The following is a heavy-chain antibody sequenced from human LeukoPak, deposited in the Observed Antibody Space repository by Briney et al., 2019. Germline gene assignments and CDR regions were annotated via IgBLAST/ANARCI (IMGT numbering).Heavy chain of an antibody. CDR3: AKLLWFGELLFDY. Sequence: GGSLRLSCAASGFTFSSYAMSWVRQAPGKGLEWVSAVSGSGGSTYYADSVKGRFTISRDNSKNTLYLQMNSLRAEDTAVYYCAKLLWFGELLFDYWGQGTLVTVSS. V-gene: IGHV3-23*01. D-gene: IGHD3-10*01. CDR2: VSGSGGST. CDR1: GFTFSSYA. J-gene: IGHJ4*02.